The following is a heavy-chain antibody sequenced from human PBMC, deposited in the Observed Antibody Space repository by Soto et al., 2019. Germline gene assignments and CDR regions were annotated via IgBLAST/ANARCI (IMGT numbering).Heavy chain of an antibody. V-gene: IGHV5-10-1*01. CDR3: ASVTDHVVLLGAFDI. Sequence: GESLKTSCQGPGYSFTSYWISWVRQMPGKGLEWMGRIEPSDSYTDYSPSFQGHVTISADKSISTAYLQWSSLKASDTAMYYCASVTDHVVLLGAFDIWGQGTMVTVSS. J-gene: IGHJ3*02. CDR2: IEPSDSYT. CDR1: GYSFTSYW. D-gene: IGHD3-10*01.